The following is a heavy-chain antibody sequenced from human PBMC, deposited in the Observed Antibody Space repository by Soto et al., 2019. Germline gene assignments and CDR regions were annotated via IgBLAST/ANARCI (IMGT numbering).Heavy chain of an antibody. CDR1: GYTFTSYY. D-gene: IGHD2-15*01. CDR3: ARVYCSDSSCYSIDY. Sequence: SVKVSCKASGYTFTSYYMHWVRHAPGQGLEWMGIINPSGDSTYAQKFQGRVTMSRDTSTSTVYMELSSLRSEDTAVYYCARVYCSDSSCYSIDYWGQ. CDR2: INPSGDST. V-gene: IGHV1-46*03. J-gene: IGHJ4*01.